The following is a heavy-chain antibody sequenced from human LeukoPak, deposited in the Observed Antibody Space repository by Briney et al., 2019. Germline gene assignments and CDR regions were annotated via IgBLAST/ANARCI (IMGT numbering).Heavy chain of an antibody. CDR2: IIPILGIA. D-gene: IGHD6-13*01. V-gene: IGHV1-69*04. CDR1: GGTFSSYA. Sequence: GASVKVSCKASGGTFSSYAISWVRQAPGQGLEWMGRIIPILGIANYAQKFQGRVTITADKSTSTAYMELSSLRSEDTAVYYCARDLLSSSSGDFDYWGQGTLVTVSS. J-gene: IGHJ4*02. CDR3: ARDLLSSSSGDFDY.